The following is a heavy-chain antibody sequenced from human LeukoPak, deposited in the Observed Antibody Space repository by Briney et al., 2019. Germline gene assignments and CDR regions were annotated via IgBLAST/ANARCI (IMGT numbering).Heavy chain of an antibody. D-gene: IGHD3-3*01. CDR2: IGGSGDTT. CDR3: VKSPLLRCIDS. V-gene: IGHV3-23*01. CDR1: GFNFRSYA. Sequence: GESLRLSCAASGFNFRSYAMSWVRQVPGKGLEWVSAIGGSGDTTFYADSVKGRFTISRDNSKSTLFLQMNSLRAEDTAVYYCVKSPLLRCIDSWGQGTLVTVSS. J-gene: IGHJ4*02.